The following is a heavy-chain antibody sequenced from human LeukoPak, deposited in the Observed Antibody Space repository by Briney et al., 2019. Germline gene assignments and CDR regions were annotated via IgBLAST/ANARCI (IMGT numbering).Heavy chain of an antibody. CDR1: GFTFSSYS. V-gene: IGHV3-21*01. J-gene: IGHJ4*02. CDR3: ARASSGWYGLRDYFDY. D-gene: IGHD6-19*01. Sequence: GGSLRLSCAASGFTFSSYSMTWVRQAPGKGLEWVSSISSSSSYIYYADSVKGRFTISRDNAKNSLYLQMNSLRAEDTAVYYCARASSGWYGLRDYFDYWGQGTLVTVSS. CDR2: ISSSSSYI.